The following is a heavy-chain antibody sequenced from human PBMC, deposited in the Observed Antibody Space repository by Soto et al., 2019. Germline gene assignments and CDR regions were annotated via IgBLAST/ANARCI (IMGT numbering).Heavy chain of an antibody. D-gene: IGHD6-6*01. V-gene: IGHV3-33*01. CDR2: IWYDGSNK. Sequence: GGSLRLSCAASGFTFSSYGMHWVLQAPGKGLEWVAVIWYDGSNKYYADSVKGRFTISRDNSKNTLYLQMNSLRAEDTAVYYCARGGGRIAARPPDYWGQGTLVTVSS. J-gene: IGHJ4*02. CDR3: ARGGGRIAARPPDY. CDR1: GFTFSSYG.